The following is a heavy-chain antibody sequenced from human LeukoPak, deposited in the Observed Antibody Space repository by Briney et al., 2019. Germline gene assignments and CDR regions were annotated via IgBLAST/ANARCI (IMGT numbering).Heavy chain of an antibody. CDR1: GFTFSVYG. J-gene: IGHJ4*02. CDR3: ARDKCGAYCGGD. D-gene: IGHD2-21*01. CDR2: ISGSGGTT. Sequence: GGSLRLSCAASGFTFSVYGMTWVRQAPGKGLEWVSSISGSGGTTYYADSVKGRFTISRDNSKNTLYLQMNSLRAEDTAVYYCARDKCGAYCGGDWGQGTLVTVSS. V-gene: IGHV3-23*01.